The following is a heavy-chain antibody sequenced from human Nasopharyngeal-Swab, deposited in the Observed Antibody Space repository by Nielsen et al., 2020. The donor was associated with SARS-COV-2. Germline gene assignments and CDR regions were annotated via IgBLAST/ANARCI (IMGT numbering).Heavy chain of an antibody. D-gene: IGHD6-19*01. Sequence: SETLSLTCTVSGGSISSGGYYWSWIRQHPGKGLEWIGYIYYSGSTYYNPSLKSRVTISVDTSKNQFSLQLSSVTAADTAVYYCARERTVAYFDYWGQGTLVTVSS. CDR2: IYYSGST. CDR1: GGSISSGGYY. CDR3: ARERTVAYFDY. J-gene: IGHJ4*02. V-gene: IGHV4-31*03.